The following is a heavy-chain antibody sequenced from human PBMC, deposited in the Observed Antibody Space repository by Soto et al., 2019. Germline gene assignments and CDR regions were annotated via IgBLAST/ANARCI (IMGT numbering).Heavy chain of an antibody. V-gene: IGHV4-31*03. D-gene: IGHD2-2*01. CDR3: AREGCSSTSCYAGNNWFDP. Sequence: SETLSLTCTVSGGSISSGGYYWSWIRQHPGKGLEWIGYIYYSGSTYYNPSLKSRVTISVDTSKNQFSLKLSSVTAADTAVYYCAREGCSSTSCYAGNNWFDPWGQGTLVTVSS. J-gene: IGHJ5*02. CDR1: GGSISSGGYY. CDR2: IYYSGST.